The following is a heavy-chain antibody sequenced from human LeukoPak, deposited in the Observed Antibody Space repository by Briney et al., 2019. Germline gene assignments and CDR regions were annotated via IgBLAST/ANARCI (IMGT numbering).Heavy chain of an antibody. CDR1: GFTFSDYA. CDR3: GKGLNRDYSGIGDH. V-gene: IGHV3-23*01. D-gene: IGHD5-12*01. CDR2: MSGSGV. Sequence: GGCLRLSCAASGFTFSDYAMSWVRQAPGKGLEGVSSMSGSGVYYAYSVRGRFTISRDSSENKLYLQANSLRAEDTAVYYCGKGLNRDYSGIGDHWGQGNLVTVSS. J-gene: IGHJ4*02.